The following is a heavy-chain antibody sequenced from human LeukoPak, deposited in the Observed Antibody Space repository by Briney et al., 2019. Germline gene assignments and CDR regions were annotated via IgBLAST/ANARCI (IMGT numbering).Heavy chain of an antibody. D-gene: IGHD6-19*01. CDR2: ISYDGSNK. Sequence: GRSLRLSCAASGFTFRSYGMHWVRQAPGKGLEWVAVISYDGSNKYYADSVKGRFTISRDNSKNTLYLQMNSLRAEDTAVYYCAKASRAASVAGHFDYWGKGTLVTVSS. J-gene: IGHJ4*02. V-gene: IGHV3-30*18. CDR1: GFTFRSYG. CDR3: AKASRAASVAGHFDY.